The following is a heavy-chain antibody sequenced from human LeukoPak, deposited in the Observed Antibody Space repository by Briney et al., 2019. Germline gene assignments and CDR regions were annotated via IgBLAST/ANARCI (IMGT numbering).Heavy chain of an antibody. V-gene: IGHV4-4*07. CDR1: GGSISSYY. Sequence: SETLSLTCTVSGGSISSYYWSWLRQPAGKGLEWIGRIYTSGSTNYNPSLKSRVTMSVDTSKNQFSLKLSSVTAADTAVYYCARVRYGEIAARRNAFDIWGQGTMVTVSS. J-gene: IGHJ3*02. D-gene: IGHD6-6*01. CDR2: IYTSGST. CDR3: ARVRYGEIAARRNAFDI.